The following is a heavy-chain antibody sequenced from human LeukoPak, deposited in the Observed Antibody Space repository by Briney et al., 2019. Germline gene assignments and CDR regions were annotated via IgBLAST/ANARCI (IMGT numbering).Heavy chain of an antibody. CDR2: MNPNSGNT. Sequence: ASMKVSCKASGYTFTSYDINWVRQATGQGLEWMGWMNPNSGNTGYAQKFQGRVTMTRNTSISTAYMELSSLRSEDTAVYYCARGRYSSGWYYYYGMDVWGQGTTVTVSS. CDR3: ARGRYSSGWYYYYGMDV. D-gene: IGHD6-19*01. J-gene: IGHJ6*02. V-gene: IGHV1-8*01. CDR1: GYTFTSYD.